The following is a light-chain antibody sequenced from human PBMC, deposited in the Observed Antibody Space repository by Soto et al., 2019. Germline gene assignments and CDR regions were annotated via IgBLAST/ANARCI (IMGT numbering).Light chain of an antibody. J-gene: IGKJ5*01. CDR3: QRRSTWPPSII. Sequence: PGERATLSCRASQSLSSQLAWYQQKPGQPPRLLIHDASSRATGIPARFSGSGSGTDFTLTISSLEPEDFAVYYCQRRSTWPPSIIFGQGTRLEIK. CDR1: QSLSSQ. CDR2: DAS. V-gene: IGKV3-11*01.